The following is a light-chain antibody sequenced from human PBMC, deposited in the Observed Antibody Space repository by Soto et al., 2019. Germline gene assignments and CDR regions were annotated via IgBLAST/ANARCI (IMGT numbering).Light chain of an antibody. J-gene: IGKJ5*01. CDR1: QSVTTY. V-gene: IGKV3-11*01. CDR3: QQYSNWPPFT. CDR2: DTS. Sequence: EIVLTQSPATLSLSPGERATLSCRASQSVTTYLAWYQQKPGQAPRLLIYDTSTRATGIPARFSGSGSGTEFTLTISSLQSADSAVYYCQQYSNWPPFTFGQGTRREIK.